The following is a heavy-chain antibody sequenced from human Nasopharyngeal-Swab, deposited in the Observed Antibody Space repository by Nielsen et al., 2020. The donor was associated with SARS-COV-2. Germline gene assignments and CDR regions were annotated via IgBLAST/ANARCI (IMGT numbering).Heavy chain of an antibody. CDR1: GFTFSSYW. D-gene: IGHD2-15*01. J-gene: IGHJ4*02. V-gene: IGHV3-74*01. CDR3: ARREGFCSGGTCYLDY. Sequence: GASLTLSCSASGFTFSSYWMHWVRQLPGKGLVWVSRISTDGSGTNYADSVKGRFTVSRDNAKNTLYLQMNSLRAEDTAVYYCARREGFCSGGTCYLDYWGQGTLVTVSS. CDR2: ISTDGSGT.